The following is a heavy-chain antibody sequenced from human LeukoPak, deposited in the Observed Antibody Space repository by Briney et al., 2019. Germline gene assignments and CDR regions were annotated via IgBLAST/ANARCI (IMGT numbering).Heavy chain of an antibody. CDR1: GFTFSNFA. CDR3: ARDLMPYVDPEYFDH. V-gene: IGHV3-48*03. J-gene: IGHJ4*02. CDR2: ISSGGTTI. Sequence: GGALRLSCEASGFTFSNFAMNWVRQAPGKGLEWISFISSGGTTISYAESVRGRFTISRDNARNSLFLQMNSLRVEDTAVYYCARDLMPYVDPEYFDHWGQGTLVTVSS. D-gene: IGHD3-9*01.